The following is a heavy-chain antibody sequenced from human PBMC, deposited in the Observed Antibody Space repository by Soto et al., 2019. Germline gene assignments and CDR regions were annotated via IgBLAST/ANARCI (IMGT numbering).Heavy chain of an antibody. CDR1: GGSVSSGSYY. D-gene: IGHD1-26*01. Sequence: SETLSLTCTVSGGSVSSGSYYWSWIRQPPGKGLEWIGYIYYSGSTNYNPSLKSRVTISVDTSKNQFSLKLSSVTAADTAVYYCAREGPGSYYFDYWGQGTLVTVSS. CDR3: AREGPGSYYFDY. V-gene: IGHV4-61*01. CDR2: IYYSGST. J-gene: IGHJ4*02.